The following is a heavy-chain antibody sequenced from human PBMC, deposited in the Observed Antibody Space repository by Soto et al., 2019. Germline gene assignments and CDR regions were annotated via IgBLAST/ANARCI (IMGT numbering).Heavy chain of an antibody. CDR2: VRHTGDT. J-gene: IGHJ5*02. CDR3: AKAVSSRRWFDP. CDR1: GASIKSYH. V-gene: IGHV4-4*07. Sequence: QVQLQESGPGLVKPSETLSLTCAVSGASIKSYHWSWIRQPAGKGLEWVGRVRHTGDTNYNPSLKSRVTMTIDTARNEISLKMTSVTAADTAVYFCAKAVSSRRWFDPWGQGVLVIVSS.